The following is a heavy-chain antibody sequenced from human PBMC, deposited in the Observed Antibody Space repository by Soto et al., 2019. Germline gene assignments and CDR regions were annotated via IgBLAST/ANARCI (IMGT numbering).Heavy chain of an antibody. V-gene: IGHV1-46*01. CDR2: IHPSGDIR. J-gene: IGHJ5*02. CDR1: GFSFSSFY. Sequence: ASVKVSCKASGFSFSSFYMHWVRQAPGQGLEWMGIIHPSGDIRSYAQKFQGRLTITTDTSTSTVYMELSSLRSEDTAVYYCARDNSVTVVAGSGWWFDPWG. D-gene: IGHD6-19*01. CDR3: ARDNSVTVVAGSGWWFDP.